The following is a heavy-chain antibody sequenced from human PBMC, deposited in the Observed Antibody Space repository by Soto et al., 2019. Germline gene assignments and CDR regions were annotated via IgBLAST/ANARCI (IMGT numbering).Heavy chain of an antibody. D-gene: IGHD6-19*01. CDR2: ISTSTTTI. V-gene: IGHV3-48*01. CDR3: AREVENLGLWFDP. Sequence: GGSLRLSCAASGFTFSSYDMNWVRQAPGKGLEWVSYISTSTTTIYYADSVRGRFTVSRDNAKKSLYLEMNSLRAEDTAAYYYAREVENLGLWFDPWGRGTLVTVSS. J-gene: IGHJ5*02. CDR1: GFTFSSYD.